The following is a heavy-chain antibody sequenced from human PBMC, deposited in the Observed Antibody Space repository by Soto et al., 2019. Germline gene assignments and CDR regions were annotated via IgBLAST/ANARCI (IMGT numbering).Heavy chain of an antibody. CDR2: IRDKANSYTT. CDR3: ARRRGSGSSVHY. Sequence: EVQLVESGGGLVQPGGSLRLSCAASGFTFSDHYMDWVRQAPGKGLEWVGLIRDKANSYTTEYAASVRGRFTISGDESQNSVYLQLHSRQTSDTAVYYCARRRGSGSSVHYWGQRTLDTVSS. J-gene: IGHJ4*02. D-gene: IGHD3-10*01. V-gene: IGHV3-72*01. CDR1: GFTFSDHY.